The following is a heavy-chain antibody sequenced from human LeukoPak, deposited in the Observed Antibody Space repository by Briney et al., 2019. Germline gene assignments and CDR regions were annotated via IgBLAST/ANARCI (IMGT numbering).Heavy chain of an antibody. CDR2: ICANDGNT. CDR1: GLTFRNYA. D-gene: IGHD3-9*01. V-gene: IGHV3-23*01. J-gene: IGHJ4*02. CDR3: ASRRYGDYFEY. Sequence: PGGSLRLSCAASGLTFRNYAMSWVRQAPGKGLEWVSVICANDGNTYYADAVKGRFTISRDNSKDTLYLQMDSLRAEDTAVYYCASRRYGDYFEYWGQGTLVTVSS.